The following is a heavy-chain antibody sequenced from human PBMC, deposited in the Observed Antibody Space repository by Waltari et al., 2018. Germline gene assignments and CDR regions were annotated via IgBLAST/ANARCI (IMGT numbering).Heavy chain of an antibody. D-gene: IGHD1-26*01. CDR2: IYYSGST. CDR1: GGSISSSSYY. Sequence: QLQLQESGPGLVKPSETLSLTCTVSGGSISSSSYYWGWIRQPPGKGLEWIGSIYYSGSTYSNPSLKSRVTISVDTSKNQFSLKLSSVTAADTAVYYCARRGVVGATTYFQHWGQGTLVTVSS. V-gene: IGHV4-39*01. J-gene: IGHJ1*01. CDR3: ARRGVVGATTYFQH.